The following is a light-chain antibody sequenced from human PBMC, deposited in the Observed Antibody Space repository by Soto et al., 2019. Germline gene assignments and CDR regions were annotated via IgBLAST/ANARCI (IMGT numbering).Light chain of an antibody. Sequence: QSALTQPPSASGSPGQSVTISCTGTSSDVGAYNYVSWYQQYPGKAPKPMIYEVNKRPSGVPDRFSGSKSGKTASLTVSGLQPEDEADYHGTSYAGSNIWVFGGGTQLTVL. CDR2: EVN. CDR1: SSDVGAYNY. V-gene: IGLV2-8*01. J-gene: IGLJ3*02. CDR3: TSYAGSNIWV.